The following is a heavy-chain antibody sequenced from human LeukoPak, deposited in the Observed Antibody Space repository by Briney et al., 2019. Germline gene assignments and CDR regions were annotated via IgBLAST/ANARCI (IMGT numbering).Heavy chain of an antibody. CDR1: GFTFSSYG. J-gene: IGHJ6*02. V-gene: IGHV3-33*01. CDR2: IWYDGSNK. Sequence: GRSLRLSCAASGFTFSSYGMHWVRQAPGKGLEWVAVIWYDGSNKYYADSVKGRFTISRDNSKNTLYLQMNSLRAEDTAVYYCARASILHFSYYYGMDVWGQGTTVTVSS. CDR3: ARASILHFSYYYGMDV. D-gene: IGHD2-15*01.